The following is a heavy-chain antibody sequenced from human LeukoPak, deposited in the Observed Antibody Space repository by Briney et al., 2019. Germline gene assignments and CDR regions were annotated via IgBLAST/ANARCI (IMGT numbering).Heavy chain of an antibody. D-gene: IGHD3-22*01. CDR3: ASSRYDSSGYYGIVGH. Sequence: GGSLRLSCAASGFTFSRYSMNWVRQAPGKGLEWVSSISSSSSFIYYSDSLKGRFTISRDNAKNSLYLQMNSLRAEDTAVYYCASSRYDSSGYYGIVGHWGQGTLVTVSS. J-gene: IGHJ5*02. CDR1: GFTFSRYS. CDR2: ISSSSSFI. V-gene: IGHV3-21*01.